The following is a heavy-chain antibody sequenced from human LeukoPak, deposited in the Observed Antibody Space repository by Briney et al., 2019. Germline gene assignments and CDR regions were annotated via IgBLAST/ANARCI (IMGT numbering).Heavy chain of an antibody. CDR1: GYTFTVYY. J-gene: IGHJ3*01. CDR3: ARDSRGMVRGVIPNGS. Sequence: APVNVSCKASGYTFTVYYMHWVRQASGQGLEWMGWINPNSGDTNYAQNFQGRVTMTRDTSISTAYMELSRLRSEDTDVYYCARDSRGMVRGVIPNGSWGQGTMVTVSS. D-gene: IGHD3-10*01. V-gene: IGHV1-2*02. CDR2: INPNSGDT.